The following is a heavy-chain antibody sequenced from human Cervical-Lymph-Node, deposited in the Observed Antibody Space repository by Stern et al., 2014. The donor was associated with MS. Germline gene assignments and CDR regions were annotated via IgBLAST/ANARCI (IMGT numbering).Heavy chain of an antibody. CDR2: IIPVYGAP. J-gene: IGHJ5*02. CDR1: GDTFSRNA. CDR3: ARDLALNTGWYGH. Sequence: QVQLGQSGAEVKKPGASVKVSCKASGDTFSRNAIAWVRQAPGQGLERMGGIIPVYGAPNYAQKFQGRVTVTADESTSTVYMELSSLRSEDTAVYYCARDLALNTGWYGHWGQGTQVTVSS. V-gene: IGHV1-69*01. D-gene: IGHD2-8*02.